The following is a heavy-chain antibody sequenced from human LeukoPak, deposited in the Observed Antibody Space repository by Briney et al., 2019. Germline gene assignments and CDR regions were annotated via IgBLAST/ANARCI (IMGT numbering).Heavy chain of an antibody. D-gene: IGHD2-2*01. J-gene: IGHJ3*02. V-gene: IGHV3-7*01. CDR2: IKEDGSEK. Sequence: GGSLRLSCAASGFTFSSYAMSWVRQAPGKGLEWVANIKEDGSEKHYVDSVQGRFTISRDNAKNLLYLQMNSLRAEDTAVYYCARDCRTLGYCSTTACFVRVHAFDIWGQGTMVTVSS. CDR3: ARDCRTLGYCSTTACFVRVHAFDI. CDR1: GFTFSSYA.